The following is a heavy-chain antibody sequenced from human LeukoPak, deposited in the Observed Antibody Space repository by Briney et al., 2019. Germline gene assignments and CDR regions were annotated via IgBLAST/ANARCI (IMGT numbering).Heavy chain of an antibody. CDR1: GYTFTGYY. Sequence: GASVKVSCKASGYTFTGYYMNWVRQAPGQSLEWMGWINPEAGGTNYAQGFQGRVTMTRDTSISTAYMELSRLRSDDTAVYYCARGLLGSDSSGLDYWGQGTLVTVSS. D-gene: IGHD3-22*01. CDR2: INPEAGGT. V-gene: IGHV1-2*02. CDR3: ARGLLGSDSSGLDY. J-gene: IGHJ4*02.